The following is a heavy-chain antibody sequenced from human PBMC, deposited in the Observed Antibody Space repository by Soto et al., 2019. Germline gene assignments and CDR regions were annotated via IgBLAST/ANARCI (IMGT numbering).Heavy chain of an antibody. Sequence: EVQLLQSGGCFVQPGGSLRLSCAASGFTFSSYWVHWVRQVPGKGLMWVSHINGDGTKISYADSVKGRFTSSRDNANSTMYLAMTSLTVADTAVYFCARDGIVYSYGYGAWGQGTRVTVSS. CDR1: GFTFSSYW. D-gene: IGHD5-18*01. J-gene: IGHJ4*02. CDR3: ARDGIVYSYGYGA. V-gene: IGHV3-74*01. CDR2: INGDGTKI.